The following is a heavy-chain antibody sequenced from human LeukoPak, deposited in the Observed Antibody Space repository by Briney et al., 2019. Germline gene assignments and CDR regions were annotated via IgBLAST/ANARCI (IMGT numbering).Heavy chain of an antibody. Sequence: GGSLRLSCAASGFTFSSYAMSWVRQAPGQGLEWVSAISGSGGSTYYADSVKGRFTISRDNSKNTLYLQMNSLRAEDTAVYYCAKSSGYDPTPDYWGQGTLVTVSS. D-gene: IGHD5-12*01. CDR3: AKSSGYDPTPDY. CDR2: ISGSGGST. V-gene: IGHV3-23*01. J-gene: IGHJ4*02. CDR1: GFTFSSYA.